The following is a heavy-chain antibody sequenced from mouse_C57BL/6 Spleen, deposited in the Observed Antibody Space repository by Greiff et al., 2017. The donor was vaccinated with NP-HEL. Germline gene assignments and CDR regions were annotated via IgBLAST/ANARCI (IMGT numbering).Heavy chain of an antibody. D-gene: IGHD2-2*01. CDR3: ARGQLWLPPYAMDY. CDR1: GYSITSGYY. CDR2: ISYAGSN. Sequence: VQLKESGPGLVKPSQSLSLTCSVTGYSITSGYYWNWLRQFPGNKLEWMGYISYAGSNNYNPSLKNRISIPLDTSKNQFFLKLNLVTTEDTATYYCARGQLWLPPYAMDYWGQGTSVTVSS. J-gene: IGHJ4*01. V-gene: IGHV3-6*01.